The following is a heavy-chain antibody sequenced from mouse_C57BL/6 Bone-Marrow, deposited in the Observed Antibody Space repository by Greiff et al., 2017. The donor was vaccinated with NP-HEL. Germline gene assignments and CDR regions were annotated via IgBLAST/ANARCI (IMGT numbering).Heavy chain of an antibody. CDR1: GYTFTSYG. D-gene: IGHD1-1*01. Sequence: VMLVESGAELARPGASVKLSCKASGYTFTSYGISWVKQRTGQGLEWIGEIYPRSGNTYYNEKFKGKATLTADKSSSTAYMELRSLTSEDSAVYFCARIYYYGSSWFDYWGQGTTLTVSS. CDR2: IYPRSGNT. J-gene: IGHJ2*01. CDR3: ARIYYYGSSWFDY. V-gene: IGHV1-81*01.